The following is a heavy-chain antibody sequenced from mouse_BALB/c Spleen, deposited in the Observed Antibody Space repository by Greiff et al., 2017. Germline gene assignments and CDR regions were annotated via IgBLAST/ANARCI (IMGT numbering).Heavy chain of an antibody. V-gene: IGHV5-6-5*01. D-gene: IGHD2-2*01. CDR1: GFTFSSYA. J-gene: IGHJ1*01. CDR2: ISSGGST. Sequence: EVKLVESGGGLVKPGGSLKLSCAASGFTFSSYAMSWVRQTPEKRLEWVASISSGGSTYYPDSVKGRFTISRDNARNILYLQMSSLRSEDTAMYYCARGRGLPLYWYFDVWGAGTTVTVSS. CDR3: ARGRGLPLYWYFDV.